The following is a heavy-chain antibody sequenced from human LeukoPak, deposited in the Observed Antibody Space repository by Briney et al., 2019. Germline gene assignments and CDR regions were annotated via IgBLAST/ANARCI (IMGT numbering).Heavy chain of an antibody. D-gene: IGHD4-17*01. CDR3: AKAGYGDYVSYFDY. CDR1: GFTFDDYT. J-gene: IGHJ4*02. CDR2: ISWDGGST. V-gene: IGHV3-43*01. Sequence: GGSLRLSCAASGFTFDDYTMHWVRHAPGKGLEWVSLISWDGGSTYYADSVKGRFTISRDNSKNSLYLQMDSLRTEDTALYYCAKAGYGDYVSYFDYWGQGTLVTVSS.